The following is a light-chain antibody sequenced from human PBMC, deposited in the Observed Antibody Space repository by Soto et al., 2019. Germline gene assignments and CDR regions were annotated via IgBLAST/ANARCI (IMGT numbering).Light chain of an antibody. Sequence: EIVLTQTPGTLSLSPGERATLSCRASQSVSSSSLAWYQQKPGQAPRLLIYGASSRATGIPDRFGGSGSGTDFTLTISRLEPEDFAVYYCQQYGSSPRTLTFGGGTKV. CDR2: GAS. CDR3: QQYGSSPRTLT. V-gene: IGKV3-20*01. J-gene: IGKJ4*01. CDR1: QSVSSSS.